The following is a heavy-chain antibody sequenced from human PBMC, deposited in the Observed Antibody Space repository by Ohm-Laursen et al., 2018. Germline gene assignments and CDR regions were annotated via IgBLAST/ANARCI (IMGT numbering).Heavy chain of an antibody. CDR1: GGTFNRDT. J-gene: IGHJ3*02. CDR3: ARGRLSGTRRALDI. CDR2: IIPIFGMV. V-gene: IGHV1-69*13. Sequence: SVKVSCKPSGGTFNRDTISWVRQAPGQGLEWMGGIIPIFGMVNYAQKIQGRVTITADESRSTVYMELTSLRSEDTAVYYCARGRLSGTRRALDIWGQGTPVTVSS. D-gene: IGHD1-7*01.